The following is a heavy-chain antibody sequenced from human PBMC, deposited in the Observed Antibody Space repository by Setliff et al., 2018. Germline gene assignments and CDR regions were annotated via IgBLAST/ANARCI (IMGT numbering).Heavy chain of an antibody. D-gene: IGHD6-13*01. CDR1: GYTFTSYD. Sequence: ASVKVSCKASGYTFTSYDINWVRQATGQGLEWMGWMNPNSGNTGYAQKFQGRVTMTRNTSISTAYMDLSSLRFEDTAVYYCARDVRGASSSWFKSAFDIWRQGTMVTVSS. J-gene: IGHJ3*02. CDR2: MNPNSGNT. CDR3: ARDVRGASSSWFKSAFDI. V-gene: IGHV1-8*02.